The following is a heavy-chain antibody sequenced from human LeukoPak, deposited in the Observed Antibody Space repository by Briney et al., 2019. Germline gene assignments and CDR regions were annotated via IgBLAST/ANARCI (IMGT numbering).Heavy chain of an antibody. CDR1: GFTFSSYS. CDR2: ISSSSSYI. CDR3: ARDPSSSGWYYFDY. J-gene: IGHJ4*02. D-gene: IGHD6-19*01. Sequence: GGSLRLSCAASGFTFSSYSMNWVRQAPGKGLEWVSSISSSSSYIYYADSVKGRFTISRDNAKNSLYLQMSSLRAEDTAVYYCARDPSSSGWYYFDYWGQGTLVTVSS. V-gene: IGHV3-21*01.